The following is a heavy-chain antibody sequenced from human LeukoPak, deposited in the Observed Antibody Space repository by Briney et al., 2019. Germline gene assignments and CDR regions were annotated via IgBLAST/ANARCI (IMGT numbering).Heavy chain of an antibody. D-gene: IGHD3-10*01. CDR1: GFTFSDHY. CDR3: VRNSYYTSGSYRYYYYMDV. J-gene: IGHJ6*03. V-gene: IGHV3-72*01. Sequence: GGSPRLSCAASGFTFSDHYMDWVRQAPGKGLEWVGRTRSKPNSYSTEYAASVKGRFTISRDESKNSMSLQMNSLNTEDTAVYYCVRNSYYTSGSYRYYYYMDVWGKGTTVTVSS. CDR2: TRSKPNSYST.